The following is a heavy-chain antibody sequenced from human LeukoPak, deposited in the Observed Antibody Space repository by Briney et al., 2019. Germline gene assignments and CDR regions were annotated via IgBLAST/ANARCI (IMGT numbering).Heavy chain of an antibody. CDR3: AKSAIQLWDACDI. J-gene: IGHJ3*02. D-gene: IGHD5-18*01. CDR2: ISGSGGST. V-gene: IGHV3-23*01. Sequence: GGSLRLSCAASGFTFSSYEMNWVRQAPGKGLEWVSSISGSGGSTYYADSVKGRFTISRDNSKNTLYVQMNSLRAEDTAVYYCAKSAIQLWDACDIWGQGTMVIVSS. CDR1: GFTFSSYE.